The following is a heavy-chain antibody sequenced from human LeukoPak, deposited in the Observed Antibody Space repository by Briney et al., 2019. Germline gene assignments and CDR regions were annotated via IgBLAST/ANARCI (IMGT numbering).Heavy chain of an antibody. CDR3: AKDSATITGSYSYNWFDF. CDR1: GFTFKDYA. Sequence: GGSLRLSCTASGFTFKDYAMHWVRQGPGKGLQWVSLISGDGGSTFYADSARGRFTISRDNSKNSLYLQMSGPRTEDTAIYYCAKDSATITGSYSYNWFDFWGQGNLVTVSS. J-gene: IGHJ5*01. V-gene: IGHV3-43*02. CDR2: ISGDGGST. D-gene: IGHD5-12*01.